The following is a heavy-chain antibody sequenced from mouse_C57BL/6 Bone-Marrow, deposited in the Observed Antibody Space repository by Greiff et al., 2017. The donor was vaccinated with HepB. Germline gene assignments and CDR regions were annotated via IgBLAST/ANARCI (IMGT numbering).Heavy chain of an antibody. CDR2: INPSSGYT. V-gene: IGHV1-4*01. Sequence: VQLQQSGAELARPGASVKMSCKASGYTFTSYTMHWVKQRPGQGLEWIGYINPSSGYTKYNQKFKDKATLTADKSSSTAYMQLSSLTSEDSAVYYCAGTPYYYGSSYWYFDVWGTGTTVTVSS. J-gene: IGHJ1*03. CDR3: AGTPYYYGSSYWYFDV. D-gene: IGHD1-1*01. CDR1: GYTFTSYT.